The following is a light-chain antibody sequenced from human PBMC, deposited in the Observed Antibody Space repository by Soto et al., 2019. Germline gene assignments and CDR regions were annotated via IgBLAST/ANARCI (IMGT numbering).Light chain of an antibody. J-gene: IGLJ3*02. Sequence: QSALTQPASVSGSPGQSITISCTGTSSDVGSYNLVSWYQQHPGKAPKLMIYEGSKRPSGVSNRFSGSKSGNTASLTISGPQADDQADYHCCSYAGSSTLVFGGGTKVTVL. CDR3: CSYAGSSTLV. V-gene: IGLV2-23*01. CDR2: EGS. CDR1: SSDVGSYNL.